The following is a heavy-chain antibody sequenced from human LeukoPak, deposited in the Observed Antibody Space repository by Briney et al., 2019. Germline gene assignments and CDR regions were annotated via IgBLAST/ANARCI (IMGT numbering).Heavy chain of an antibody. D-gene: IGHD1-26*01. Sequence: GGSLRLSCVASGFTISNYWMHRVRQAPGKGLVWVSRINSDGSITTYADSVKGRFTISGDNAKHTMYLQMNSLRDEDTAVYYCATLLPGVWGQGTLVTVSS. CDR2: INSDGSIT. V-gene: IGHV3-74*01. J-gene: IGHJ4*02. CDR3: ATLLPGV. CDR1: GFTISNYW.